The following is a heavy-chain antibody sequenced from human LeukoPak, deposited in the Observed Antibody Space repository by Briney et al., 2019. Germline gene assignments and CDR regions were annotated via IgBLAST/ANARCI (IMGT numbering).Heavy chain of an antibody. CDR3: ASRAAARFDP. CDR1: GGSISSGDYY. V-gene: IGHV4-30-4*01. D-gene: IGHD6-13*01. CDR2: VYYSGST. J-gene: IGHJ5*02. Sequence: SETLSLTCAVSGGSISSGDYYWSWIRQPPGKGLEWIGYVYYSGSTYYNPSLKSRVTISIDTSKNQFSLKVSSVTATDTAVYYCASRAAARFDPWGQGTLVTVSS.